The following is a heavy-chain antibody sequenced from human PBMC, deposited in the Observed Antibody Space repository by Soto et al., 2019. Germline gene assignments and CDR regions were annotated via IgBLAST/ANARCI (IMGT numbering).Heavy chain of an antibody. CDR2: TRQDGGQE. V-gene: IGHV3-7*03. CDR3: ARYPNPTVAGLPFDL. D-gene: IGHD6-19*01. J-gene: IGHJ4*02. CDR1: GFTFSSYW. Sequence: LRLSCAASGFTFSSYWMSWVRQAPGKGLEWVAHTRQDGGQEYYVDSVKGRFTISRDNAKNSLYLQMNSLRVEDTAVYYCARYPNPTVAGLPFDLWGQGTLVTVSS.